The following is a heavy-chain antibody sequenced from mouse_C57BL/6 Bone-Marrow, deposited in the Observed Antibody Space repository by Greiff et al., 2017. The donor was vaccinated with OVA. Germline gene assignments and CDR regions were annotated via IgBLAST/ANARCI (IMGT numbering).Heavy chain of an antibody. D-gene: IGHD1-1*01. Sequence: VQLQQSGTVLARPGASVKMSCKTSGYTFTSYWMHWVKQRPGQGLEWIGAIYPGNSDTSYNQKFKGKAKLTAVTSASTAYMELSSLTNEDSAVYYCTREFFYGSSSSYYAMDDWGQGTSVAVSS. CDR2: IYPGNSDT. CDR3: TREFFYGSSSSYYAMDD. CDR1: GYTFTSYW. V-gene: IGHV1-5*01. J-gene: IGHJ4*01.